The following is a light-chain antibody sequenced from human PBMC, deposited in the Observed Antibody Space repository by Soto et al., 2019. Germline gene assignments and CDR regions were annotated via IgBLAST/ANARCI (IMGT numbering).Light chain of an antibody. V-gene: IGKV1-5*03. J-gene: IGKJ1*01. CDR3: QQYYYYPWT. CDR2: KAS. Sequence: DIQMTQSPSTLSPSVGDRVTITCRASQSISTWLAWYQQKPGKAPNLLIYKASILRSGVPSRCSGSGSRTEFTSTISGPQPDDIATYYCQQYYYYPWTFGKGTKVEIE. CDR1: QSISTW.